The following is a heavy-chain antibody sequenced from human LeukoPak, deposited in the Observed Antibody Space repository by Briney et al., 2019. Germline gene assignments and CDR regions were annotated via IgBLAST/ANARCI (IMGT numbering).Heavy chain of an antibody. CDR1: GGSVNSSSYY. Sequence: SETLSLTCSVSGGSVNSSSYYWSWIRQSPGKGLEWIGYIYYSGSTNYNPSLKSRVTISIDTSKNQFSLKLSSVTAADTAVYYCARTIVVLPVAKNRPRKGSWFDPWGQGTLVTVSS. CDR3: ARTIVVLPVAKNRPRKGSWFDP. CDR2: IYYSGST. V-gene: IGHV4-61*01. J-gene: IGHJ5*02. D-gene: IGHD2-2*01.